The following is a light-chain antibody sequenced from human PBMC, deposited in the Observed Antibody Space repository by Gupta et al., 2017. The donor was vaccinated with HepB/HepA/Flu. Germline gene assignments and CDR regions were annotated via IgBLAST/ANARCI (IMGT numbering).Light chain of an antibody. CDR2: RNN. CDR3: SSWDSSLKAYV. V-gene: IGLV10-54*04. CDR1: TNNVGKQG. J-gene: IGLJ1*01. Sequence: QAGQPKSPSVSKDLRHTAPLTCTGCTNNVGKQGATWLQQNEGHPPRLLYYRNNDRHSGISERFSASRSGNTASMTITGLQPEDEADYYCSSWDSSLKAYVFGTGTKVTVL.